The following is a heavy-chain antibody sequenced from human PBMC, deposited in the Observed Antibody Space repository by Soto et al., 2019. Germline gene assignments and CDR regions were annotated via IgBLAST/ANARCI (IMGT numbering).Heavy chain of an antibody. D-gene: IGHD6-13*01. Sequence: QVQLQESGPGLVKPSETLSLTCTVSGGSISGFYWSWIRQPPGKGLEWIGYVNDRGNTNDNPSLKSRVTISVDTSKNQFSLKLSSVTAADTAVYYCARDYPTAGYGSGWYDYWGQGTLVTVSS. CDR3: ARDYPTAGYGSGWYDY. V-gene: IGHV4-59*01. J-gene: IGHJ4*02. CDR1: GGSISGFY. CDR2: VNDRGNT.